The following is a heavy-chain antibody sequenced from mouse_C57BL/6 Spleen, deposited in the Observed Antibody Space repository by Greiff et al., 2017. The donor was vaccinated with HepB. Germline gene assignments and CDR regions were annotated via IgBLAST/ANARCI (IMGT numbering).Heavy chain of an antibody. D-gene: IGHD1-1*01. CDR3: ARGSSWFAY. CDR1: GFTFSDYG. V-gene: IGHV5-17*01. J-gene: IGHJ3*01. CDR2: ISSGSSTI. Sequence: EVKLVESGGGLVKPGGSLKLSCAASGFTFSDYGMHWVRQAPEQGLEWVAYISSGSSTIYYADKVKGRFTISRDNAKNTLFLQMTSLRSEDTAMYYCARGSSWFAYWGQGTLVTVSA.